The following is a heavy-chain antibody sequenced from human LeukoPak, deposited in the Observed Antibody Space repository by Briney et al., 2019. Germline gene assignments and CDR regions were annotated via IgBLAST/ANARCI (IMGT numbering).Heavy chain of an antibody. CDR1: GGSISSYY. J-gene: IGHJ4*02. CDR3: AGEPMYYYDSSGYTDFDY. D-gene: IGHD3-22*01. Sequence: SETLSLTCTVSGGSISSYYWSWIRQPAGKGLEWIGRIYTSGSTNYNPSLKSRVTMPVDTSKNQFSLKLSSVTAADTAVYYCAGEPMYYYDSSGYTDFDYWGQGTLVTVSS. V-gene: IGHV4-4*07. CDR2: IYTSGST.